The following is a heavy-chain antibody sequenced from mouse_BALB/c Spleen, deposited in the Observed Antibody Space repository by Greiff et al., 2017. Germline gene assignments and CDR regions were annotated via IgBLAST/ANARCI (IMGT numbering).Heavy chain of an antibody. D-gene: IGHD4-1*01. J-gene: IGHJ3*01. CDR3: AKELGRKAWFAY. V-gene: IGHV1S56*01. CDR2: IYPGDGST. CDR1: GYTFTSYY. Sequence: VKLQESGPELVKPGASVKMSCKASGYTFTSYYIHWVKQRPGQGLEWIGWIYPGDGSTKYNEKFKGKTTLTADKSSSTAYMLLSSLTSEDSAIYFCAKELGRKAWFAYWGQGTLVTVSA.